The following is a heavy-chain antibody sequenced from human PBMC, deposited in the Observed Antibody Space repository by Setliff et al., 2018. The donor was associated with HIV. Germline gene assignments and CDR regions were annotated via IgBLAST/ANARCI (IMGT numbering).Heavy chain of an antibody. Sequence: GGSLRLSCTASGFTFSNAWMTWVRQAPGEGLEWVSYMNGDSTTIYHADSVKGRFTVSRGNAENSVYLQMNNLRDDDTAVYYCARDSGQGGTFDVWGQGTTVTVSS. J-gene: IGHJ3*01. CDR2: MNGDSTTI. D-gene: IGHD1-26*01. CDR3: ARDSGQGGTFDV. CDR1: GFTFSNAW. V-gene: IGHV3-48*02.